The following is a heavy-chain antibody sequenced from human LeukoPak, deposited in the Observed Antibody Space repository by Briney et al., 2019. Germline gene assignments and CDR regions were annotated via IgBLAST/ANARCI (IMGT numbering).Heavy chain of an antibody. J-gene: IGHJ4*02. Sequence: GGSLRLSCAASGFTFSSYWMSWVRQAPGKGLEWVANIKQDGSEKYYVDSVKGRFTISRDNAKNSLYLQMNSLRAEDTAVYYCARDRPFRYCSSTSCSWGQGTLVTVSS. CDR3: ARDRPFRYCSSTSCS. V-gene: IGHV3-7*01. D-gene: IGHD2-2*01. CDR2: IKQDGSEK. CDR1: GFTFSSYW.